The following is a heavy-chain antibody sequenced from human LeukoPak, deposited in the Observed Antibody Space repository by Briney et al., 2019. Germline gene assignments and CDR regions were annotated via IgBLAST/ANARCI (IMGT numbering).Heavy chain of an antibody. Sequence: GRFLRLSCAASGFTFSGYTMHWVRQAPGKGLEWVAVISHDGITKYYADSVKGRFTISRDNSKNTLYLQMNSLRVEDTAMYYCARDPSYYTRSAFDIWGQGTMVSVSS. V-gene: IGHV3-30-3*01. D-gene: IGHD1-26*01. CDR3: ARDPSYYTRSAFDI. CDR2: ISHDGITK. CDR1: GFTFSGYT. J-gene: IGHJ3*02.